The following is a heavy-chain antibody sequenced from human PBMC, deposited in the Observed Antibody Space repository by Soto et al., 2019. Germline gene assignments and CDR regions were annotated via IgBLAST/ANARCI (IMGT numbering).Heavy chain of an antibody. V-gene: IGHV3-30-3*01. D-gene: IGHD5-12*01. Sequence: PGGSLRLSCAASGFTFSSYAMHWVRQAPGKGLEWVAVISYDGSNKYYADSVKGRFTISRDNSKNTLYLQMNSLRAEDTAVYYCAKDPVDIVGDWFDPWGQGTLVTVSS. CDR3: AKDPVDIVGDWFDP. J-gene: IGHJ5*02. CDR1: GFTFSSYA. CDR2: ISYDGSNK.